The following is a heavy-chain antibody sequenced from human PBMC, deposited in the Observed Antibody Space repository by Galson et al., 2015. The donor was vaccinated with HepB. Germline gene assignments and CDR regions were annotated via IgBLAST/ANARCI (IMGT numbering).Heavy chain of an antibody. CDR2: IYYSGST. CDR1: GGSISSGGYY. V-gene: IGHV4-31*03. CDR3: ARDSSSGFLTPELDI. J-gene: IGHJ3*02. D-gene: IGHD6-6*01. Sequence: TLSLTCTVSGGSISSGGYYWSWIRQHPGKGLEWIGYIYYSGSTYYNPSLKSRVTISVDTSKNQFSLKLSSVTAADTAVYYCARDSSSGFLTPELDIWGQGTMVTVSS.